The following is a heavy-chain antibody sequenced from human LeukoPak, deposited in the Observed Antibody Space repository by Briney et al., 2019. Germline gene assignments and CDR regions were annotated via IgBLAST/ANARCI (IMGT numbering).Heavy chain of an antibody. CDR3: ARGPLYYYDSSGYAFDY. V-gene: IGHV3-48*03. J-gene: IGHJ4*02. D-gene: IGHD3-22*01. CDR2: ISSSGSTI. Sequence: PGGSLRLSCAASGFTFSSYEVQWVRQAPGKGLEWVSYISSSGSTIYYADSVKGRFTISRDNAKNSLYLQMNSLRAEDTAVYYCARGPLYYYDSSGYAFDYWGQGTLVTVSS. CDR1: GFTFSSYE.